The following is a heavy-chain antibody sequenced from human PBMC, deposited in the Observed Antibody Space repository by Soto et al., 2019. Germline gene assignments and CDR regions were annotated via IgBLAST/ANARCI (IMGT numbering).Heavy chain of an antibody. CDR2: INHSGST. CDR1: GGSFSGYY. V-gene: IGHV4-34*01. CDR3: ASSRALAAAGVDCYYYYDMDV. J-gene: IGHJ6*02. D-gene: IGHD6-13*01. Sequence: SETLSLTCAAYGGSFSGYYWSWIRQPPGKGLEWIGEINHSGSTNYNPSFKSRVTISVDTSKNQFSLKLSSVTAADTAVYYCASSRALAAAGVDCYYYYDMDVWGQGTTVAVSS.